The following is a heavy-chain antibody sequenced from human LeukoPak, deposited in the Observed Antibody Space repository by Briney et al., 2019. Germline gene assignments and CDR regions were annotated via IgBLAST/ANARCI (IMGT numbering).Heavy chain of an antibody. J-gene: IGHJ4*02. V-gene: IGHV6-1*01. Sequence: SQTLSLTCAISRDSVSSNSGAWNWIRQSPSRGLEWLGRTYYRSKWYNDYAVSVKSRITINPDTSKNQFSLQLNSVTPEDTAVYYCAREDAARNDYGIDYWGQGTLVTVSS. CDR2: TYYRSKWYN. D-gene: IGHD4-17*01. CDR1: RDSVSSNSGA. CDR3: AREDAARNDYGIDY.